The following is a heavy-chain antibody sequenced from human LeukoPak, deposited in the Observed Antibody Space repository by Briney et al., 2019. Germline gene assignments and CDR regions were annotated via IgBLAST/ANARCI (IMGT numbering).Heavy chain of an antibody. J-gene: IGHJ4*02. D-gene: IGHD3-10*01. Sequence: PSETLSLTCTVSGGSISSYYWSWIRQPPGKGLEWIGYIYYSGSTNYDPSLKSRVTISVDTSKNQFSLKLSSVTAADTAVYYCARGRGVGYWGQGTLVTVSS. CDR1: GGSISSYY. CDR3: ARGRGVGY. CDR2: IYYSGST. V-gene: IGHV4-59*01.